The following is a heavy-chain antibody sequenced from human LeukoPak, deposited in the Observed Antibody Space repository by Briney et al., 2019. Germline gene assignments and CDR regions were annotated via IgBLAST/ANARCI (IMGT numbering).Heavy chain of an antibody. V-gene: IGHV3-23*01. Sequence: PGGSLRLSCEGSGFTFSSYSMIWVRQAPGKGLEWVSAISGSGGSTYYADSVKGRFTISRDNSKNTLYLLMNSLRAEDTAVYYCAKELGTSEYYYMDVWGKGTTVTVSS. CDR3: AKELGTSEYYYMDV. CDR1: GFTFSSYS. D-gene: IGHD1-26*01. J-gene: IGHJ6*03. CDR2: ISGSGGST.